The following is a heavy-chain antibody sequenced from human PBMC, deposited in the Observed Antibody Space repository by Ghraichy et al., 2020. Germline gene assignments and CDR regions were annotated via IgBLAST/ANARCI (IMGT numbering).Heavy chain of an antibody. CDR1: GASIRSDDYY. CDR2: ISSSGAT. V-gene: IGHV4-31*03. J-gene: IGHJ4*02. D-gene: IGHD3-22*01. Sequence: SETLSLTCTVSGASIRSDDYYWSWIRQHPGKGLEWIGHISSSGATSYNPSLRSRVTIAIDTSENRFSMKLSSVTLADTAVYYCAREGDYYGSSGYHWGQGALVTVSS. CDR3: AREGDYYGSSGYH.